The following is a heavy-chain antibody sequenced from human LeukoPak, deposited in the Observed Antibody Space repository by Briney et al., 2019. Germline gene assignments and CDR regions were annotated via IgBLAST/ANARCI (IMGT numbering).Heavy chain of an antibody. CDR3: ARDYSGWSFDP. J-gene: IGHJ5*02. CDR2: ISDGGKTK. D-gene: IGHD5-12*01. Sequence: GGSLRLSCAASGFTFRSSEMNWVRQAPGKGLEWVSYISDGGKTKYYADSVKGRFTISRDNAKNSLYLQMNSLRAEDTAVYYCARDYSGWSFDPWGQGTLVTVSS. V-gene: IGHV3-48*03. CDR1: GFTFRSSE.